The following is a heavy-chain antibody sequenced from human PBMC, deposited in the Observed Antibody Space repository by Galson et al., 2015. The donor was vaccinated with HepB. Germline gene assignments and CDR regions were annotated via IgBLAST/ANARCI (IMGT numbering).Heavy chain of an antibody. CDR3: ARDRWSFRVGGRPQLPPGYYLDS. CDR1: GGTFRNNV. V-gene: IGHV1-69*13. CDR2: IIPLLNTT. J-gene: IGHJ4*02. D-gene: IGHD6-6*01. Sequence: SVKVSCKASGGTFRNNVISWVRQAPGQGLEWMGGIIPLLNTTNYAQKFQDKVRITADESMSTAYMELPSLRSEDTAVYYCARDRWSFRVGGRPQLPPGYYLDSWGQGTLVTVSS.